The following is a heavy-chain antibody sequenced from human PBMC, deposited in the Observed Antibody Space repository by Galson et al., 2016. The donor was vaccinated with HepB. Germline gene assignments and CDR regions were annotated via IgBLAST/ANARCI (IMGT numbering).Heavy chain of an antibody. CDR1: GVSISSASYF. D-gene: IGHD5-24*01. Sequence: SETLSLTCTVSGVSISSASYFWGWIRQPPGRGLEWLGSVYYSGTTYYNPSLKSRVTISAETSKNQFSLKLTSVTAADPAVYYCASLRDGYNLNYWGQGPLVTVSS. V-gene: IGHV4-39*01. CDR2: VYYSGTT. CDR3: ASLRDGYNLNY. J-gene: IGHJ4*02.